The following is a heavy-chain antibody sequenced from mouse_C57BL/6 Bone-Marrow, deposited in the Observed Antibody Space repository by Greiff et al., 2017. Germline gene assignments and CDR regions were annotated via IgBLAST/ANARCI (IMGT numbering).Heavy chain of an antibody. D-gene: IGHD4-1*01. CDR3: ARCTGTDAMDY. V-gene: IGHV7-3*01. CDR1: GFTFTDYY. Sequence: DVQLVESGGGLVQPGGSLSLSCAASGFTFTDYYMSWVRQPPGKALEWLGFIRNKANGYSTEYNASVKGRFTTSSYNSQSIHYRQMNALRAEDSATYCWARCTGTDAMDYWGQGTSVTVSS. CDR2: IRNKANGYST. J-gene: IGHJ4*01.